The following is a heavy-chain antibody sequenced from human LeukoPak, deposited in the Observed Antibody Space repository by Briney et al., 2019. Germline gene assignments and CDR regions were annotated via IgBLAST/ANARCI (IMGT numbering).Heavy chain of an antibody. CDR2: INTDGSST. CDR1: GFTFSSYW. D-gene: IGHD3-22*01. V-gene: IGHV3-74*01. J-gene: IGHJ4*02. Sequence: QTGGSLRLSCAASGFTFSSYWMHWVRQAPGKGLAWVSRINTDGSSTSYADSVKGRFTISRDNAKNTLYLQMNSLRAEDTAVYYCARDGAPFYDSSGYYSYYFDYWGQGTLVTVSS. CDR3: ARDGAPFYDSSGYYSYYFDY.